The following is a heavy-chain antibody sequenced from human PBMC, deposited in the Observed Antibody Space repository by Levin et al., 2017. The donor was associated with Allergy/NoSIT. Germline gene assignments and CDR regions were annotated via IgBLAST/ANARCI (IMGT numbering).Heavy chain of an antibody. CDR1: GFTLSSNW. CDR2: ISGDGTRT. V-gene: IGHV3-74*01. Sequence: GGSLRLSCAASGFTLSSNWMHWVRQAPGKGLVWVSRISGDGTRTSYADSVRGRFTISRDNAKNTLYLQINSLRVEDTAVYFCTRRTREVWFGDDDYFDHWGQGILVSVSS. J-gene: IGHJ4*02. CDR3: TRRTREVWFGDDDYFDH. D-gene: IGHD3-10*01.